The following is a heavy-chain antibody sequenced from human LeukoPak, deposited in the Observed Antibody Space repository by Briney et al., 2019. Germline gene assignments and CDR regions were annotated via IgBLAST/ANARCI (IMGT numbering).Heavy chain of an antibody. CDR2: VDPEDGET. Sequence: ASVKVSCKVSGYTFTDYYMHWVQQAPGKGLEWMGIVDPEDGETIYAEKFQGRVTITADTSTDTAYMELSSLRSEDTAVYYCATAAAGSHFDYWGQGTLVTVSS. CDR1: GYTFTDYY. J-gene: IGHJ4*02. D-gene: IGHD6-13*01. V-gene: IGHV1-69-2*01. CDR3: ATAAAGSHFDY.